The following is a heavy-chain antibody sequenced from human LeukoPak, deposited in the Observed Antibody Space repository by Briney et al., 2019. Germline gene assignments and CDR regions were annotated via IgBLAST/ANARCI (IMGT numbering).Heavy chain of an antibody. Sequence: GGSLRLSCAASGFTVSTNYMNWVRQAPGKGLEWVSILYSGSSTYYADSVEGRFIVSRDSSKNTLSLQMNDLRAEDTAVHYCARVGDHFHWYLDLWGRGTMVTVSS. CDR2: LYSGSST. D-gene: IGHD3-3*02. CDR1: GFTVSTNY. V-gene: IGHV3-53*01. J-gene: IGHJ2*01. CDR3: ARVGDHFHWYLDL.